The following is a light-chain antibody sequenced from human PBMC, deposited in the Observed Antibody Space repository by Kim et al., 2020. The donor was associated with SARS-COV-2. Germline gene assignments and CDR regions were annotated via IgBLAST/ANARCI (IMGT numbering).Light chain of an antibody. J-gene: IGKJ1*01. CDR3: QHRSNWWT. V-gene: IGKV3-11*01. Sequence: SLSPGERATLSCRAIQSVTDYIVWYQQKPAQAPRLLIYDVSTRAAGIPARFSGSGSGTDFTLTISSLEPEDFAVYYCQHRSNWWTFGQGTKVDIK. CDR1: QSVTDY. CDR2: DVS.